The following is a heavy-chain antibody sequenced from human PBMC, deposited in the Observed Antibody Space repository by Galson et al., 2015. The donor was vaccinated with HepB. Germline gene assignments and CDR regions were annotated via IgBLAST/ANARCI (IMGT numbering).Heavy chain of an antibody. V-gene: IGHV2-70*11. CDR1: GFSVTNNGVA. CDR3: GRMRLPNYGVDV. Sequence: PALVKPTQTLTLTCTCSGFSVTNNGVAVAWIRQPPGKALEWLARFDWDGATYYNTSLKARLTVSKDTSRNQVVLTMANVAPEDTGTYYCGRMRLPNYGVDVWGPGTAVIVSS. CDR2: FDWDGAT. J-gene: IGHJ6*02.